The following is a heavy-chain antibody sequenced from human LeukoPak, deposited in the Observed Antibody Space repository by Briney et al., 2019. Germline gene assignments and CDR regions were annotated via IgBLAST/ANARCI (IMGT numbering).Heavy chain of an antibody. Sequence: SETLSLTCAVYGGSFSGYYWSWIRQPPGKGLEWIGEINHSGSTNYNPSLKSRVTISVDTPKNQFSLKLSSVTAADTAVYYCARGSIITIFGVVLVDVWGQGTTVTVSS. CDR3: ARGSIITIFGVVLVDV. J-gene: IGHJ6*02. D-gene: IGHD3-3*01. CDR2: INHSGST. CDR1: GGSFSGYY. V-gene: IGHV4-34*01.